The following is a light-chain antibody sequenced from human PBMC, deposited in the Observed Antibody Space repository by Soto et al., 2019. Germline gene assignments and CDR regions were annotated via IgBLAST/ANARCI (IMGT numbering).Light chain of an antibody. V-gene: IGKV1-5*03. Sequence: DIQMTQSPSTLSASVGDRVTIACRASQSIVIWLAWYQQKPGKAPKLLIYKASNLEGGVPSRFSGSGSGTEFTLTISSLQPDDFATYYCQQYNTFPWTFGQGTKVEL. CDR1: QSIVIW. CDR3: QQYNTFPWT. J-gene: IGKJ1*01. CDR2: KAS.